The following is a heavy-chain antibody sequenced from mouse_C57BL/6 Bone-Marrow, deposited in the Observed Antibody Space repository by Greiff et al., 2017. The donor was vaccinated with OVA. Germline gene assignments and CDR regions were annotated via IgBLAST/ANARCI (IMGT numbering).Heavy chain of an antibody. CDR1: GYTFPDYY. CDR3: ARREIYYDYNYYAMDY. Sequence: QVQLQQSGAELVRPGASVKLSCKASGYTFPDYYINWVKQRPGQGLEGIARISPGSGNTYYNEKFKGKSTLTAATSSRTAYMQLSSLTSEDSAVYFCARREIYYDYNYYAMDYWGQGTSVTVSS. J-gene: IGHJ4*01. V-gene: IGHV1-76*01. CDR2: ISPGSGNT. D-gene: IGHD2-4*01.